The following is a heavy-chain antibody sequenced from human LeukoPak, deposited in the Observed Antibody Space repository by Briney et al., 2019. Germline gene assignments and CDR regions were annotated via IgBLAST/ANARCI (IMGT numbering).Heavy chain of an antibody. Sequence: PSKTLSLTCTVSGGSISSHYWSWIRQPPGKGLEWIGYIYYSGSTNYNPSLKSRVTISVDTSKNQFSLKLSSVTAADTAVYYCARTYYDILTGYYQFDYWGQGTLVTVSS. CDR3: ARTYYDILTGYYQFDY. J-gene: IGHJ4*02. V-gene: IGHV4-59*11. CDR2: IYYSGST. D-gene: IGHD3-9*01. CDR1: GGSISSHY.